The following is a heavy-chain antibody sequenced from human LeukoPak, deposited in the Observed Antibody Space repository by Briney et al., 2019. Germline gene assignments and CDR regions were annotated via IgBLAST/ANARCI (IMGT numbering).Heavy chain of an antibody. D-gene: IGHD6-25*01. CDR1: GGSISSGGYS. V-gene: IGHV4-30-2*01. Sequence: SQTLSLTCAVSGGSISSGGYSWSWIRQPPGKGLEWIGYIYHSGSTYYNPSLKSRVTISVDRSKNQFSLKLSSVTAADTAVYYCAREIAAAQYFDLWGRGTLVTVSS. CDR3: AREIAAAQYFDL. CDR2: IYHSGST. J-gene: IGHJ2*01.